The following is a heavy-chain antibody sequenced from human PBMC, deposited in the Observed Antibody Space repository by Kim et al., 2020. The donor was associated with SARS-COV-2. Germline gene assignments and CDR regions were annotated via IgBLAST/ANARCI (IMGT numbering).Heavy chain of an antibody. CDR1: GGTFSSYA. CDR2: IIPIFGTA. CDR3: ASRYYYDSSGYYKAPYYYGMDV. V-gene: IGHV1-69*13. D-gene: IGHD3-22*01. J-gene: IGHJ6*02. Sequence: SVKVSCKASGGTFSSYAISWVRQAPGQGLEWMGGIIPIFGTANYAQKFQGRVTITADESTSTAYMELSSLRSEETDVYYCASRYYYDSSGYYKAPYYYGMDVWGQGPTVTVSS.